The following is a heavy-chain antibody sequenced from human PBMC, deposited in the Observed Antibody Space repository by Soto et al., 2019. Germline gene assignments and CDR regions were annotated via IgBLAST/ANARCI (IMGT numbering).Heavy chain of an antibody. D-gene: IGHD1-1*01. CDR1: GFTFSDSG. CDR3: ARSTGTGSDY. V-gene: IGHV3-73*01. J-gene: IGHJ4*02. CDR2: MRSKANGYAT. Sequence: GGSLRLSCAASGFTFSDSGMHWVRQASGKGLEWVGRMRSKANGYATAYAASVKGRFTVSRDDSKNTVYLQMNSLKIEDTAVYYCARSTGTGSDYWGQGPLVTVS.